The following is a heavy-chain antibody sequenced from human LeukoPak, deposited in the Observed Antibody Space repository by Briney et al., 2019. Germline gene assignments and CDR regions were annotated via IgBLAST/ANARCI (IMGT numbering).Heavy chain of an antibody. V-gene: IGHV1-46*01. CDR2: INPSGGST. CDR1: GYTFTSYY. CDR3: ARDFVVGATPLAFDY. D-gene: IGHD1-26*01. Sequence: ASVKVSCKTSGYTFTSYYIHWVRQAPGQGLEWMGIINPSGGSTTYAQKFQGRVTMTRDTSTSTVYMDLSSLRSEDTAVYYCARDFVVGATPLAFDYWGQGTLVTVSS. J-gene: IGHJ4*02.